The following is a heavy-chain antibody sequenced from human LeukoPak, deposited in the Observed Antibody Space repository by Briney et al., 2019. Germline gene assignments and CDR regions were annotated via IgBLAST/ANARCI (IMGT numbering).Heavy chain of an antibody. CDR2: VNPNSGNT. Sequence: ASVKVSCKASGYTFTSYDINWVRQATGQGLEWMGWVNPNSGNTGYAQKFQGGVTMTRDTSISTAHMELSSLRSEDTAVYYCARGAYRITIFGVVITLFDYWGQGTLVTVSS. J-gene: IGHJ4*02. V-gene: IGHV1-8*01. CDR3: ARGAYRITIFGVVITLFDY. CDR1: GYTFTSYD. D-gene: IGHD3-3*01.